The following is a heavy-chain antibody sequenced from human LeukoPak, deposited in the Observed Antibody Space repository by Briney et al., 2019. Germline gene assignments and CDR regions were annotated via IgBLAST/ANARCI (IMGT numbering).Heavy chain of an antibody. V-gene: IGHV3-53*05. J-gene: IGHJ4*02. CDR1: GFTVSSNY. CDR3: AKGARGIAVAGTVPSGDY. Sequence: PGGSLRLSCAASGFTVSSNYMSWVRQAPGKGLEWVSVIYSGGSTYYADSVKGRFTISRDNSKNSLYLQMNSLRTEDTALYYCAKGARGIAVAGTVPSGDYWGQGTLVTVSS. CDR2: IYSGGST. D-gene: IGHD6-19*01.